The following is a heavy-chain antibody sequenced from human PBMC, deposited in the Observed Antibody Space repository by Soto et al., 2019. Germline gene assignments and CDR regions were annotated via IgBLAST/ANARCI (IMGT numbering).Heavy chain of an antibody. D-gene: IGHD3-10*01. CDR3: TRLGVGYYGSGSYTYYGMDV. V-gene: IGHV3-73*01. CDR2: IRSKANSYAT. J-gene: IGHJ6*02. CDR1: GFTFSGSA. Sequence: PGGSLRLSCAASGFTFSGSAMHWVRQASGKGLEWVGRIRSKANSYATAYAASVKGRFTISRNDSKNTAYLQMNSLKTEDTAVYYCTRLGVGYYGSGSYTYYGMDVWGQGTTVTVSS.